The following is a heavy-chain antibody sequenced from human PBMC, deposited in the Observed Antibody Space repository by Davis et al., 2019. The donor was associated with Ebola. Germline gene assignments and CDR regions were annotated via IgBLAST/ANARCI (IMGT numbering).Heavy chain of an antibody. CDR3: AKDRVRIWFGE. J-gene: IGHJ4*02. V-gene: IGHV3-23*01. CDR2: ISTSGSTT. CDR1: GFTFTTYA. D-gene: IGHD3-10*01. Sequence: GGSLRLSCAASGFTFTTYAMTWVRQAPGKGLEWVSVISTSGSTTYYADSVKGRFTISRDNSKNTLYLQMNSMRAEDTAVYYCAKDRVRIWFGEGGQGTLVTVSS.